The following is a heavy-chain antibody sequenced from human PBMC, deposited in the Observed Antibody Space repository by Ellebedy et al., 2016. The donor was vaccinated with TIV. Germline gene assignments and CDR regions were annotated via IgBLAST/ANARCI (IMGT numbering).Heavy chain of an antibody. V-gene: IGHV1-46*01. J-gene: IGHJ2*01. Sequence: ASVKVSCKASGYTFTNYYIHWVRQAPGQGLEWMGVINPRGGTTSYAQKFQGRVTMTRDTSTSTVYMELSSLRSDDTAVYYCARGPYGGISVWYFDVWGRGTLVTVSS. CDR1: GYTFTNYY. CDR3: ARGPYGGISVWYFDV. D-gene: IGHD4-23*01. CDR2: INPRGGTT.